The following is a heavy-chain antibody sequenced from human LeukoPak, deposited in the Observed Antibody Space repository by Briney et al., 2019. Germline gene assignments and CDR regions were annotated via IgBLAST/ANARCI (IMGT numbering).Heavy chain of an antibody. CDR1: GGSISSSSYY. CDR2: IYYSGST. CDR3: ARRRGITMVRGVITFDY. V-gene: IGHV4-39*01. D-gene: IGHD3-10*01. Sequence: PSETLSLTCTVSGGSISSSSYYWGWIRQPPGKGLEWIGSIYYSGSTYYNPSLKSRVTISVDTSKNQFSLKLSSVTAADTAVYYCARRRGITMVRGVITFDYWGQGTLVTVSS. J-gene: IGHJ4*02.